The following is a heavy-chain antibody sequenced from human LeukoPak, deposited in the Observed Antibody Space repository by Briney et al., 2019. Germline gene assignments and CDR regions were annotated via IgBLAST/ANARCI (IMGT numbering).Heavy chain of an antibody. J-gene: IGHJ6*03. D-gene: IGHD3-3*01. CDR2: LHHSGST. CDR1: GYSITSTYW. CDR3: ARQFRGVRFLNDGPPPRLDYYYMDV. Sequence: KSSETLSLTCAVSGYSITSTYWWGWIRQTPGTGLEWIGSLHHSGSTYYNPSLKSRVTISVDPSKNQFSLKLRSVTAADTAVYYCARQFRGVRFLNDGPPPRLDYYYMDVWGKGTTVTVSS. V-gene: IGHV4-38-2*01.